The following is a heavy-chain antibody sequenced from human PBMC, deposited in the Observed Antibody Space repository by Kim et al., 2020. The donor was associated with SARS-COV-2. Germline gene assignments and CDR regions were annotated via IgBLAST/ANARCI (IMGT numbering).Heavy chain of an antibody. V-gene: IGHV3-74*01. D-gene: IGHD3-10*01. Sequence: GGSLRLSCAASGFTFSSYWMHWVRQAPGKGLVWVSRINSDGSSTSYADSVKGRFTISRDNAKNTLYLQMNSLRAEDTAVYYCARIFGSGSYYNRHQDYWGQGTLVTVSS. J-gene: IGHJ4*02. CDR2: INSDGSST. CDR1: GFTFSSYW. CDR3: ARIFGSGSYYNRHQDY.